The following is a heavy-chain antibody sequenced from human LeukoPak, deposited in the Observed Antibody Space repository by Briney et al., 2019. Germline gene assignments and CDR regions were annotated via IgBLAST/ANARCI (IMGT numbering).Heavy chain of an antibody. CDR3: SRAAHYDSTLYADDVFDF. CDR2: INPDSGGT. V-gene: IGHV1-2*02. J-gene: IGHJ3*01. CDR1: GYTFSGYY. Sequence: ASVKVSCKASGYTFSGYYMHWVRQAPGQGLEWVGWINPDSGGTNYAQKFQGRVTMTRDTSISTAYMDLSRLRSDDTALYYCSRAAHYDSTLYADDVFDFWGQGTMVTVSS. D-gene: IGHD3-22*01.